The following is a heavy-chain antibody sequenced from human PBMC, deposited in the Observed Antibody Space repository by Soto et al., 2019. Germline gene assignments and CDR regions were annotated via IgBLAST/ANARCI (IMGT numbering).Heavy chain of an antibody. V-gene: IGHV6-1*01. Sequence: SQTLSLTCAISGDSVSSNTASWNWIRESPSRGLEWLGRTYFRSKWYNDYAVSVKSRIIINPDTSNNQFSLQLNSVTPEDTAVYFCAKGDNLGPKTGYAFDPWGQGIMVTVSS. D-gene: IGHD5-12*01. J-gene: IGHJ5*02. CDR1: GDSVSSNTAS. CDR2: TYFRSKWYN. CDR3: AKGDNLGPKTGYAFDP.